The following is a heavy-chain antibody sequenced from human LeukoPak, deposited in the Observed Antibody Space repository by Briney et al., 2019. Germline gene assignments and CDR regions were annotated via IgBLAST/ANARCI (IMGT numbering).Heavy chain of an antibody. V-gene: IGHV1-69*04. Sequence: ASVKVSCKASGGTFTDFAISWLRQAPGQGLEWMGRIVPILDIANYAQKFQGRVTITADKSTSTACMELSSLRSEDTAVYYCAKTANNFNPWGQGTLVTVSS. CDR3: AKTANNFNP. J-gene: IGHJ5*02. CDR1: GGTFTDFA. CDR2: IVPILDIA. D-gene: IGHD2-21*02.